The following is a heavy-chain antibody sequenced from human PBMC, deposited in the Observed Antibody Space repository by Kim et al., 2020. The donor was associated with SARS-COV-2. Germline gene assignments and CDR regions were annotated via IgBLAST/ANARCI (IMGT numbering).Heavy chain of an antibody. V-gene: IGHV3-11*03. J-gene: IGHJ4*02. D-gene: IGHD3-10*01. CDR3: ARGPLWVGGPLDY. Sequence: YADSVKGRFTISRDNGKNSLYLQMNSLRAEDTAVYYCARGPLWVGGPLDYWGQGTLVTVSS.